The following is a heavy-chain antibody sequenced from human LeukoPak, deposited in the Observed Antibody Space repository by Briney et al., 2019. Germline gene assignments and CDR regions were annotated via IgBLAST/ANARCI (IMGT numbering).Heavy chain of an antibody. Sequence: SETLSLTCTVSGGSISSSYWSWIRQPPGKGLEWIGYIYYSGSTNYIPSLKSRVTISADTSKNQFSLKLSSVTAADTAVYYCARDAAKAQLAYFDYWGQGTLVTVSS. CDR1: GGSISSSY. CDR3: ARDAAKAQLAYFDY. CDR2: IYYSGST. V-gene: IGHV4-59*12. D-gene: IGHD6-13*01. J-gene: IGHJ4*02.